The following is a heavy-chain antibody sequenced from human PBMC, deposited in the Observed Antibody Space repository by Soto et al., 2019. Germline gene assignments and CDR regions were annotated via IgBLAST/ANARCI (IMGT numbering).Heavy chain of an antibody. CDR2: ISGSGGST. J-gene: IGHJ3*02. CDR3: VKDPSYYDFWSGLAFDI. CDR1: GFTFSSYA. V-gene: IGHV3-23*01. D-gene: IGHD3-3*01. Sequence: PGGSLRLSCAASGFTFSSYAMSWVRQAPGKGLEWVSAISGSGGSTYYADSVKGRFTISRDNSKNTLYLQMSSLRAEDTAVYYCVKDPSYYDFWSGLAFDIWGQGTMVTVSS.